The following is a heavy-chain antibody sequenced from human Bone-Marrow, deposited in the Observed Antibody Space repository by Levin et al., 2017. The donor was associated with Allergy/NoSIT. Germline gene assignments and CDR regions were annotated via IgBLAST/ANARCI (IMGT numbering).Heavy chain of an antibody. CDR1: GFSLSSSGVG. D-gene: IGHD3-22*01. J-gene: IGHJ4*02. Sequence: GSGPTLVKPTQTLTLTCTFSGFSLSSSGVGVGWIRQPPGKALEWLAFIYWNDDKRYSPSLKSRLTITKVTSKNQVVLTMTNMDPVDTATYYCAHSSYDSSGYYYCVYWGKGTLVTVSS. V-gene: IGHV2-5*01. CDR2: IYWNDDK. CDR3: AHSSYDSSGYYYCVY.